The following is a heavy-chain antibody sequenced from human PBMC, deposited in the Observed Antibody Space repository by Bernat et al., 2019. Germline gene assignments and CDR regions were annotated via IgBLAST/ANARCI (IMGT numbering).Heavy chain of an antibody. CDR2: ISSTSSYT. CDR1: GFTFSDYY. CDR3: ARDGDGDYPLDY. V-gene: IGHV3-11*05. Sequence: QVQLVESGGGLVKPGGSLRLSCAASGFTFSDYYMSWIRQAPGKGLDWVSYISSTSSYTNYADSVKGRFTISRDSDKNSLYLQMNSLRAEDTAVYYCARDGDGDYPLDYWGQGSLVTVSS. D-gene: IGHD4-17*01. J-gene: IGHJ4*02.